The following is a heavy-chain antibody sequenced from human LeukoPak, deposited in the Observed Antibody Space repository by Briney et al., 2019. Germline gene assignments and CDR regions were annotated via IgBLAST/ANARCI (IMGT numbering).Heavy chain of an antibody. V-gene: IGHV3-7*01. D-gene: IGHD5-12*01. Sequence: GGSLRLSCAASGFIFSTYWMTWVRQAPGKGLEWVANIKEDGSEKYYVDSVKGRFTISRDNTKNSLYLQMNSLRAEDTAVYYCARDKRASTYTGSLFDYWGQGTLVTVSS. J-gene: IGHJ4*02. CDR1: GFIFSTYW. CDR3: ARDKRASTYTGSLFDY. CDR2: IKEDGSEK.